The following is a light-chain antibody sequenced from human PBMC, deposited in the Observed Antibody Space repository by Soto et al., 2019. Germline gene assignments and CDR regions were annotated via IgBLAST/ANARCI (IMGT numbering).Light chain of an antibody. CDR1: QSVSSY. CDR2: GAS. J-gene: IGKJ5*01. V-gene: IGKV3-20*01. Sequence: EIVLTQSPATLSLSPGERATLSCRASQSVSSYLAWYQQKPGQAPRLLIYGASSRATGIPDRFSGSGSGTDFTLTISRLEPEDFAVYYCQQYGSSPFITFGQGTRLEI. CDR3: QQYGSSPFIT.